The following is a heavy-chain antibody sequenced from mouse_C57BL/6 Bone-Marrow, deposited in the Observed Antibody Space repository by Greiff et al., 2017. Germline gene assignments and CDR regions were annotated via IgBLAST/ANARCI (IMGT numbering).Heavy chain of an antibody. CDR2: IHPNSGST. Sequence: QVQLQQPGAELVKPGASVKLSCKASGYTFTSYWMHWVKQRPGQGLEWIGMIHPNSGSTNYNEKFKSKATLTVDKSSSTAYMQRSSLTSEDSAVYYCARSGGWDRDFDDWGQGTTLTVSS. CDR3: ARSGGWDRDFDD. J-gene: IGHJ2*01. CDR1: GYTFTSYW. D-gene: IGHD3-3*01. V-gene: IGHV1-64*01.